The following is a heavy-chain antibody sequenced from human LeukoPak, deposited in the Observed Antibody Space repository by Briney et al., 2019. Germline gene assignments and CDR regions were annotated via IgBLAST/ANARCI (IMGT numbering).Heavy chain of an antibody. J-gene: IGHJ4*02. CDR1: GGSISSSSYY. CDR3: ASRLFFLYSSGWYDGECDY. Sequence: SETLSLTCTVSGGSISSSSYYWGWIRQPPGKGLEWIGSIYYSGSTYYNPSLKSRATISVDTSKNQFSLKLSSATAADTAVYYCASRLFFLYSSGWYDGECDYWGQGTLVTVSS. D-gene: IGHD6-19*01. CDR2: IYYSGST. V-gene: IGHV4-39*07.